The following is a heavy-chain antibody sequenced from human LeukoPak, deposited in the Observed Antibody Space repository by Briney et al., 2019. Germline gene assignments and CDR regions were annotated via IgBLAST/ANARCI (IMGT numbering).Heavy chain of an antibody. CDR1: GYTFTGYY. J-gene: IGHJ4*02. Sequence: ASVKVSCKASGYTFTGYYMHWVRQAPGQGLEWMGWINPNSGGTNYAQKFQGRVTMTRDTSISTAYMELSRLRSDDTAVYYCARAPDLTGSFFDYWGQGTLVTVSS. V-gene: IGHV1-2*02. D-gene: IGHD1-20*01. CDR3: ARAPDLTGSFFDY. CDR2: INPNSGGT.